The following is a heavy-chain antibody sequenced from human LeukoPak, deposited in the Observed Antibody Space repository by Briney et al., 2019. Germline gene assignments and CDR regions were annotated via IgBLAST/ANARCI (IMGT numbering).Heavy chain of an antibody. Sequence: GGSLRLSCAASRFIFSSYDMHWVRQAPGKGLEWVAAISYHGRNKYYADSVKGRFTISRDNSENTLYLQVNSLRPEDTAVYYCAKGDGYSGSGSEKRGLDYWGQGTLVAVAS. CDR3: AKGDGYSGSGSEKRGLDY. CDR1: RFIFSSYD. J-gene: IGHJ4*02. CDR2: ISYHGRNK. D-gene: IGHD3-10*01. V-gene: IGHV3-30*18.